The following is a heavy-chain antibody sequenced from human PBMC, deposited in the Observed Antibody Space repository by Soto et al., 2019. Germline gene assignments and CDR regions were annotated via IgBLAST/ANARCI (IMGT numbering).Heavy chain of an antibody. CDR2: ISHDGNRQ. Sequence: PGGSLRLSCAASGFTFSTVGMHWVRQAPGKGLEWVVLISHDGNRQFYAESVKGRFTVSRDNSRDTVSLEMNGLRPEDTAIYYCAKDRGYINSPFDLWGQGTLVTVSS. CDR1: GFTFSTVG. V-gene: IGHV3-30*18. D-gene: IGHD6-25*01. CDR3: AKDRGYINSPFDL. J-gene: IGHJ4*02.